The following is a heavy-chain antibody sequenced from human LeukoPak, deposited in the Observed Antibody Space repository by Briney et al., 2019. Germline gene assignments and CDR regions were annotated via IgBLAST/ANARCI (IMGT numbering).Heavy chain of an antibody. Sequence: PGGSLRLSCAASGFTFSSYGMHWVRQAPGKGLEWVAFIRYDGSNKYYADSVKGGFTISRDNSKNTLYLQMNSLRTEDTAVYYCAKDLTMVRGVGLHGGVDYWGQGTLVTVSS. J-gene: IGHJ4*02. D-gene: IGHD3-10*01. CDR3: AKDLTMVRGVGLHGGVDY. CDR1: GFTFSSYG. V-gene: IGHV3-30*02. CDR2: IRYDGSNK.